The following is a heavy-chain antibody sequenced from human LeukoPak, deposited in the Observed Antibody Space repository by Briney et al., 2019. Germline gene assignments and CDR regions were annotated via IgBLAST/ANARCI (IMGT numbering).Heavy chain of an antibody. V-gene: IGHV1-2*02. CDR3: ARDQADIVVVVAATGGGKYFDY. J-gene: IGHJ4*02. CDR1: GYTFTGYY. CDR2: INPNSGGT. D-gene: IGHD2-15*01. Sequence: ASVKVSCKASGYTFTGYYMHWVRQAPGQGLEWMGWINPNSGGTNYAQKFQGRVTMTRDTSISTAYMELSRLRPDDTAVYYCARDQADIVVVVAATGGGKYFDYWGQGTLVTVSS.